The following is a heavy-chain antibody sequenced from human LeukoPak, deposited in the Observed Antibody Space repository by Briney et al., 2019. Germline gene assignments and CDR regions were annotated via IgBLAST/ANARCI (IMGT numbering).Heavy chain of an antibody. V-gene: IGHV3-7*01. J-gene: IGHJ4*02. CDR2: ITETGTAK. CDR1: GFTFSAFW. CDR3: VRESRPGGAMGLYHNLDY. D-gene: IGHD1-1*01. Sequence: GPLRLSCAGSGFTFSAFWMTWVGRPPGKGLEGGANITETGTAKNLLDSVKGRFTISRDNTTNLLFLEMNNLRGDDTAIYYCVRESRPGGAMGLYHNLDYWGQGTLVAVSS.